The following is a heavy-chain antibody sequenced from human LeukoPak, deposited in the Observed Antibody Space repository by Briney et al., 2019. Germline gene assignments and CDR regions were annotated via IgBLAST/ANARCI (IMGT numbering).Heavy chain of an antibody. CDR3: ARDSDVPFDY. CDR2: ISRSGSTK. V-gene: IGHV3-11*04. J-gene: IGHJ4*02. CDR1: GFTFSGYN. D-gene: IGHD3-16*01. Sequence: RGGSLRLSCAASGFTFSGYNMRWIRQAPGKGREWVSSISRSGSTKYYADSVKGRFTISRDNAKNSLYLQMNSLRAEDTAVYYCARDSDVPFDYWGEGTLVTVSS.